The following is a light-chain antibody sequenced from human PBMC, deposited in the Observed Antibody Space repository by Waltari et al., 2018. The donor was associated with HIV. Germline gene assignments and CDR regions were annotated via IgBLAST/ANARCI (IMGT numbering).Light chain of an antibody. CDR1: QRIDTTS. J-gene: IGKJ1*01. Sequence: VLTQSPGTLSVSPGEGATLSCRASQRIDTTSLSWYQQKPGQAPRLVIYGASTRASGIPPRFSGSGSGTDFTLTISSLQPEDFASYYCLQDYNLPGAFGQGTRVEIK. V-gene: IGKV3D-7*01. CDR3: LQDYNLPGA. CDR2: GAS.